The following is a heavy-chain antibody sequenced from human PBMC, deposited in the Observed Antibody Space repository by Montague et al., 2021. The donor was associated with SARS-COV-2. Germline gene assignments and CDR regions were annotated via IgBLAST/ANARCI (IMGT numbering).Heavy chain of an antibody. Sequence: SETLSLTCTVHGGSLSTYYWTWIRQPPGKGLEWIGDIHHGGSTNYNPSLQSRVTISADTSKNQFSLKLTSVAAADTAVYYCARLGDGVVPSTVLGVGTYDSYSHFDVWGQGTPVTVSS. J-gene: IGHJ4*02. V-gene: IGHV4-34*01. CDR1: GGSLSTYY. CDR2: IHHGGST. CDR3: ARLGDGVVPSTVLGVGTYDSYSHFDV. D-gene: IGHD2-21*02.